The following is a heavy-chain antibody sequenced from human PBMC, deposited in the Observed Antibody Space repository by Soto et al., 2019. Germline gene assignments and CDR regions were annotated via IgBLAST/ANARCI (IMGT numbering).Heavy chain of an antibody. V-gene: IGHV3-23*01. CDR2: ISGSGGST. D-gene: IGHD3-10*01. CDR1: GFTLSSYA. CDR3: AKDRLLWFGELYSLAAATDDAFDI. J-gene: IGHJ3*02. Sequence: GGSLRLSCAASGFTLSSYAMSWVRQAPGKGLEWVSAISGSGGSTYYADSVKGRFTISRDNSKNTLYLQMNSLRAEDTAVYYCAKDRLLWFGELYSLAAATDDAFDIWGQGTMVTVSS.